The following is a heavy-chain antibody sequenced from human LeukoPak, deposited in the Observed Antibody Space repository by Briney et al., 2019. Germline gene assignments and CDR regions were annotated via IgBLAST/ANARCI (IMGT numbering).Heavy chain of an antibody. J-gene: IGHJ6*03. Sequence: SETLSLTCTVSGGSISSSSYYWGWIRQPPGKGLEWIGSIYYSGSTYYNPSLKSRVTISVDTSKNQFSLELSSVTAADTAVYYCARNLPYYYYMDVWGKGTTVTVSS. CDR2: IYYSGST. V-gene: IGHV4-39*01. CDR1: GGSISSSSYY. CDR3: ARNLPYYYYMDV.